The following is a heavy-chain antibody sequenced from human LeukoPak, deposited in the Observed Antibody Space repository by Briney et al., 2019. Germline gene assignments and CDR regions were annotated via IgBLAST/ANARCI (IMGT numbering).Heavy chain of an antibody. D-gene: IGHD6-19*01. Sequence: GASVKVSCKASGGTFSSYSISWVRQAPGQGLEWMGGIIPIFRTPNYAQKFQGRVTITADDSTSTAYMDLSSLRSEDTAVYYCARERGRRQWLVSLMGVDYWGQGTLVTVSS. V-gene: IGHV1-69*13. CDR3: ARERGRRQWLVSLMGVDY. CDR1: GGTFSSYS. J-gene: IGHJ4*02. CDR2: IIPIFRTP.